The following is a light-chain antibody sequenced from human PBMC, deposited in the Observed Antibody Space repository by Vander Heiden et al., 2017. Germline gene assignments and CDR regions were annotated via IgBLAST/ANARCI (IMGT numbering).Light chain of an antibody. Sequence: EIVLTQSPGTLSLSPGDRATLSCRASQSVRDNYLAWYQQQPGQAPRLLIYGGSSRATGIPDRFSGSGSGTDFTLTISRLRPEDFAVYYCQQYGSSRFTFGPGTKVDIK. J-gene: IGKJ3*01. CDR3: QQYGSSRFT. CDR2: GGS. V-gene: IGKV3-20*01. CDR1: QSVRDNY.